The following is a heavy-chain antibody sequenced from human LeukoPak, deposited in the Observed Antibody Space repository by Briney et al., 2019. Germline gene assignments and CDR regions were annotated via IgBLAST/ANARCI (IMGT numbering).Heavy chain of an antibody. J-gene: IGHJ4*02. V-gene: IGHV1-18*01. CDR2: ISAYNGNT. CDR3: ARVERITIFGVVTQGDY. D-gene: IGHD3-3*01. CDR1: GYTFTSYG. Sequence: ASVKVSCKASGYTFTSYGISWVRQAPGQGLEWMGWISAYNGNTNYAQKLQGRVTMTTDTSTSTAYMELRSLRSDDTAVYYCARVERITIFGVVTQGDYWGQGTLVTVSS.